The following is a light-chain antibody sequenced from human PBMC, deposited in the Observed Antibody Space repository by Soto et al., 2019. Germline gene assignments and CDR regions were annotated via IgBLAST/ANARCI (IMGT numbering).Light chain of an antibody. J-gene: IGLJ2*01. V-gene: IGLV1-47*01. CDR3: AAWDDSLSAVV. CDR1: SSNIGSNY. Sequence: QSVLTQPPSASGTPGQRVTISCSGSSSNIGSNYVYWYQQLPGSAPKLLIYRNDQRPSGVPDRCAASKAGTAAALAISGLRSEDEADYHCAAWDDSLSAVVFGGGTKLTVL. CDR2: RND.